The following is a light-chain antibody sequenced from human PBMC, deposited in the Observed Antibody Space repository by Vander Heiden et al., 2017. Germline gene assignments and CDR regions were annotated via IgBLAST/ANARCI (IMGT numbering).Light chain of an antibody. CDR1: QSLLHGNGFNY. V-gene: IGKV2-28*01. CDR3: RQALQTPRT. J-gene: IGKJ3*01. Sequence: DIVMTQSPLSLPVTPGEPASISCRSSQSLLHGNGFNYVDWYLQKPGQSPQLLIYLGSNRASGVPDRFSGSGSDTDFTLQISRVEAEDVGVYYCRQALQTPRTFGHGANVDI. CDR2: LGS.